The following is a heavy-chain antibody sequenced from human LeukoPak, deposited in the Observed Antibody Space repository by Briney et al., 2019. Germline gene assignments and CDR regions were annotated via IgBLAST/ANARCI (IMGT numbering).Heavy chain of an antibody. Sequence: GGSLRLSCVVSGLAFSSYGMHWVRQAPGKGLEWVAVISYDGSNKYYADSVKGRFTISRDNSKNTLYLQMNSLRAEDTAVFYCAKDAPPCSGGSCYSGYYFYGMDVWGKGTTVTVSP. J-gene: IGHJ6*04. CDR1: GLAFSSYG. CDR3: AKDAPPCSGGSCYSGYYFYGMDV. D-gene: IGHD2-15*01. V-gene: IGHV3-30*18. CDR2: ISYDGSNK.